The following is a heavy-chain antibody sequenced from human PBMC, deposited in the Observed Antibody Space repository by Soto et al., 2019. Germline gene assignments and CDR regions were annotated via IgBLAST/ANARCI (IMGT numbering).Heavy chain of an antibody. CDR3: AKDWRRGQYCSSDNCYAQASVGYFFHY. D-gene: IGHD2-2*01. V-gene: IGHV3-30*18. Sequence: GGSLRLSCVASGFTFNDYAMHWVRQAPGKGLDWVAVVIDDGTRKKYADSVKGRFTISRDNSKNTLYLQMDSLRPEDTAVYYCAKDWRRGQYCSSDNCYAQASVGYFFHYWGQGTRVTVSS. CDR2: VIDDGTRK. CDR1: GFTFNDYA. J-gene: IGHJ4*02.